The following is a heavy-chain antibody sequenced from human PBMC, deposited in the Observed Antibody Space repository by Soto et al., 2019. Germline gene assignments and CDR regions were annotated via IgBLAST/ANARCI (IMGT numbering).Heavy chain of an antibody. CDR1: GFTFSSYS. D-gene: IGHD3-10*01. Sequence: GSLRLSGAASGFTFSSYSMNWVRQAPGKGLEWVSSISSSSSYIYYADSVKGRFTISRDNAKNSLYLQMNSLRAEDTAVYYCARYYYGSGTTSIWFDPWGQGTLVTVSS. CDR2: ISSSSSYI. CDR3: ARYYYGSGTTSIWFDP. V-gene: IGHV3-21*01. J-gene: IGHJ5*02.